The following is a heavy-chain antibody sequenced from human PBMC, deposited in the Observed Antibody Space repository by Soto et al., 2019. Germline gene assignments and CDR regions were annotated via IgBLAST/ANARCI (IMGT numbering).Heavy chain of an antibody. Sequence: PSETLSLTCTVSGGSISDDTYYWGWIRQPPGKGLEWIGSIYYSGTSSYNPSLKSRVTISVDTPKNQFSLKLSSVTAADTAVYYCASQRITMVRGVKNWFDPWGQGTLVTVSS. CDR1: GGSISDDTYY. D-gene: IGHD3-10*01. J-gene: IGHJ5*02. V-gene: IGHV4-39*01. CDR3: ASQRITMVRGVKNWFDP. CDR2: IYYSGTS.